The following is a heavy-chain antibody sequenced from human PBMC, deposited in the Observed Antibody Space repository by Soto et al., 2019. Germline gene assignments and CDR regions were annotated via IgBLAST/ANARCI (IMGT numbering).Heavy chain of an antibody. V-gene: IGHV3-23*01. D-gene: IGHD3-10*01. Sequence: EVQLLASGGGLVQPGWSLRRSCAASGFTFSNYAISWVRQAPGKALEWVSIISGSGDSPYYGDSVKSRFTISRDNSRNTLYLHMNSLRAGDSVNYSCAKEGTGGLYYCDYWGSGTMDTVGS. CDR2: ISGSGDSP. CDR3: AKEGTGGLYYCDY. J-gene: IGHJ4*02. CDR1: GFTFSNYA.